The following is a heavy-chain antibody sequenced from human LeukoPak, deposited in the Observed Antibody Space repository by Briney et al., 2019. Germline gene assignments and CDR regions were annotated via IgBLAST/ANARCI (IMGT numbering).Heavy chain of an antibody. CDR2: INPNGGRT. CDR1: GYTFTSSH. Sequence: ASVKVSCKASGYTFTSSHINWVRQAAGQGLEWMGWINPNGGRTGYAQKFQGRVTMTENTSISTAYMELSSLRFDDTAVYYCARGRSGLAAAGTYDYWGQGTLITVSS. CDR3: ARGRSGLAAAGTYDY. D-gene: IGHD6-25*01. J-gene: IGHJ4*02. V-gene: IGHV1-8*01.